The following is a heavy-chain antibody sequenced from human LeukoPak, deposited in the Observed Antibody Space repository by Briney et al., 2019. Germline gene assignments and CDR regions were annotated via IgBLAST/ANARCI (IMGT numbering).Heavy chain of an antibody. CDR3: ANYGVVLATYGSPSPFVY. Sequence: SETLSLTCTVSGGSISSYYWSWIRQPPGKGLEWIGEIYHSGSTNYNPSLKSRVTISVDKSKNQFSLKLSSVTAADTAVYYCANYGVVLATYGSPSPFVYWGQGTLVTVSS. D-gene: IGHD3-16*01. CDR1: GGSISSYY. V-gene: IGHV4-59*08. CDR2: IYHSGST. J-gene: IGHJ4*02.